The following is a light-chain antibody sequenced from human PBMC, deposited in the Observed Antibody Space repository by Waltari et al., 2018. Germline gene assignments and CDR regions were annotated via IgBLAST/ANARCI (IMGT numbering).Light chain of an antibody. V-gene: IGKV3-20*01. CDR3: QQYGSSLYT. Sequence: EIVLTQSPGTLSLSPGENATLSCRASQSVSSSYLAWYQQKPGQAPRLLIYGASSRATGIPDRFSGSGSGTDFTLTISRLEPEDFAVYYCQQYGSSLYTFGQGTKLEIK. CDR1: QSVSSSY. CDR2: GAS. J-gene: IGKJ2*01.